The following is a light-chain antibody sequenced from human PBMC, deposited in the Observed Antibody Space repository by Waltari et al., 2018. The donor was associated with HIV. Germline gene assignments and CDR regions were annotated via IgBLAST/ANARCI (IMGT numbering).Light chain of an antibody. Sequence: DTQMTQPPSSVSASVGDRFTIPCRASQSVGTSVAWYQQKPDRTPKLLIFEASRLQTGVPSRFGGSGSGTKFTLTITSLQPQDLATYFCQQANNFPHTFGQGT. CDR3: QQANNFPHT. V-gene: IGKV1-12*01. CDR1: QSVGTS. CDR2: EAS. J-gene: IGKJ2*01.